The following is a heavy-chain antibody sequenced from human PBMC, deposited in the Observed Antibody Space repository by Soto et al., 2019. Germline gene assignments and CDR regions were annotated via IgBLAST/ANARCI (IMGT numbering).Heavy chain of an antibody. CDR3: AKSGSIAAAGTLPVDY. CDR1: GFTFSSYG. D-gene: IGHD6-13*01. Sequence: QVQLVESGGGVVQPGRSLRLSCAASGFTFSSYGMHWVRQAPGKGLEWVAVISYDGSNKYYADSVKGRFTISRDNSKNTLYLQMNSLRAEDTAVYYCAKSGSIAAAGTLPVDYWAREPWSPSPQ. J-gene: IGHJ4*02. CDR2: ISYDGSNK. V-gene: IGHV3-30*18.